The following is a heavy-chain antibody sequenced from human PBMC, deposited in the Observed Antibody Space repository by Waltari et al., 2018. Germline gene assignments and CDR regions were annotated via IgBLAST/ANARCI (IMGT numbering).Heavy chain of an antibody. CDR2: IKQDGSEK. CDR3: ARACPHYDYIWGSYPDAFDI. CDR1: GFTFSSYW. J-gene: IGHJ3*02. Sequence: EVKLVESGGGLVQPGGSLRLSCAASGFTFSSYWMSWVRQAPGKGLEWVANIKQDGSEKYYVDSVKGRFTISRDNAKNSLYLQMNSLRAEDTAVYYCARACPHYDYIWGSYPDAFDIWGQGTMVTVSS. V-gene: IGHV3-7*01. D-gene: IGHD3-16*02.